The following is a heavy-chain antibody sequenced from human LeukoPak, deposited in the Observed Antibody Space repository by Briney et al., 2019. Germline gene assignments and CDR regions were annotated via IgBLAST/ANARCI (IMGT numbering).Heavy chain of an antibody. CDR2: IYYSGST. CDR1: GDSISGNY. CDR3: ARLGDGDNLRYFDY. V-gene: IGHV4-59*08. J-gene: IGHJ4*02. Sequence: PSETLSLTCTVSGDSISGNYWTWIRQPPQEGLEWIGYIYYSGSTNYNASLKSRVTISVDTSKNQFSLKLSSVTAADTAVYYCARLGDGDNLRYFDYWGQGTLVTVSS. D-gene: IGHD5-24*01.